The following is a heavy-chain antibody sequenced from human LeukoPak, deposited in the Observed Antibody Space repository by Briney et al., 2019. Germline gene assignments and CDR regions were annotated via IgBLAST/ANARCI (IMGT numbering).Heavy chain of an antibody. Sequence: GGSLRLSCAASGFTFSTYTMNWVRQAPGKGLEWVSSISSSSSYIYYADSAKGRFTISRGNAKKSLYLQMNSLRAEDTAVYYCATDTGIVGATQYFDYWGQGTLVTVSS. V-gene: IGHV3-21*01. J-gene: IGHJ4*02. CDR2: ISSSSSYI. CDR1: GFTFSTYT. D-gene: IGHD1-26*01. CDR3: ATDTGIVGATQYFDY.